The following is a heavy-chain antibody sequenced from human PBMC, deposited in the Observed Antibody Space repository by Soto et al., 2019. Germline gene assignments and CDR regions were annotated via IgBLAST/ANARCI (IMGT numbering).Heavy chain of an antibody. Sequence: PSETLSLTCTVSGGSISSYYWSWIRQPPGKGLEWIGYIYYSGSTNYNPSLKSRVTISVDTSKNQFSLKLNSVTAADTAVYYCERVGYSSGNRYYFDYWGQGTLVTVSS. CDR2: IYYSGST. CDR1: GGSISSYY. V-gene: IGHV4-59*01. D-gene: IGHD6-19*01. CDR3: ERVGYSSGNRYYFDY. J-gene: IGHJ4*02.